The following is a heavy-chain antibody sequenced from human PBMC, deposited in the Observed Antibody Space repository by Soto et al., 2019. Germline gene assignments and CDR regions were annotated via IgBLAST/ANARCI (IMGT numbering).Heavy chain of an antibody. J-gene: IGHJ4*02. V-gene: IGHV3-30-3*01. CDR3: ARDSGKIGDYYDSSGSFDY. CDR1: GFTFSSYA. CDR2: ISYDGSNK. Sequence: LRLSCAASGFTFSSYAMHWVRQAPGKGLEWVAVISYDGSNKYYADSVKGRFTISRDNSKNTLYLQMNSLRAEDTAVYYCARDSGKIGDYYDSSGSFDYWGQGTLVTVSS. D-gene: IGHD3-22*01.